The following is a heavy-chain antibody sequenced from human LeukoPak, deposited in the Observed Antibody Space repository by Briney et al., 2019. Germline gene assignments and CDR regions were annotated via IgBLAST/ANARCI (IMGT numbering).Heavy chain of an antibody. Sequence: PGGSLRLSCAASGFTFSTYGMNWVRPAPGKGLEWVAFIPYDGSNRHYVDSVKGRFTISRDNSKNTLDLQMNSLRAEDTAVYYCAKDGDYVVNYYYYMDVWGKGTTVTVSS. CDR3: AKDGDYVVNYYYYMDV. D-gene: IGHD4-17*01. J-gene: IGHJ6*03. CDR2: IPYDGSNR. V-gene: IGHV3-30*02. CDR1: GFTFSTYG.